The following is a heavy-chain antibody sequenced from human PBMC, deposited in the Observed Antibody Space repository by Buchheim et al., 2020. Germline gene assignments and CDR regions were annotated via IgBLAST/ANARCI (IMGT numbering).Heavy chain of an antibody. V-gene: IGHV3-30*18. CDR3: AKDEFEYQLLYRFDY. CDR2: ISYDGSNK. D-gene: IGHD2-2*02. CDR1: GFTFSSYG. Sequence: QVQLVESGGGVVQPGRSLRLSCAASGFTFSSYGMHWVRQAPGKGLEWVAVISYDGSNKYYADSVKGRFTISRDNSKNKLYLQMNSLRAEDTAVYYCAKDEFEYQLLYRFDYWGQGTL. J-gene: IGHJ4*02.